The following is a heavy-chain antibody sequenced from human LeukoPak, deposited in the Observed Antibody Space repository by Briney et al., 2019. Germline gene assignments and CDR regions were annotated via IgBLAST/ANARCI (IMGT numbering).Heavy chain of an antibody. Sequence: GGSLRLSCAASGFPFSNAWMSWVRQAPGKGLEWVSAISSSSSYIYYADSVKGRFTISRDNAKNSLYLQMNSLRAEDTAVYYCTKDATDYGDFYYYYMDVWGKGTTVTVSS. V-gene: IGHV3-21*01. CDR3: TKDATDYGDFYYYYMDV. CDR2: ISSSSSYI. J-gene: IGHJ6*03. D-gene: IGHD4-17*01. CDR1: GFPFSNAW.